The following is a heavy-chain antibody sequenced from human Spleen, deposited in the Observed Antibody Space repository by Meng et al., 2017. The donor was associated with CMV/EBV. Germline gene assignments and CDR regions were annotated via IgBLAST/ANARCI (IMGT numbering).Heavy chain of an antibody. CDR3: ARDRRPHSVPARYCDY. CDR1: GFTFSSYW. CDR2: ISSSSSYI. Sequence: GGSLRLSCAASGFTFSSYWMHWVRQAPGKGREWVSSISSSSSYIYYADSVKGRFTISRDNAKNSLYLQMDSLRADDTAVYYCARDRRPHSVPARYCDYWGQGMLVTVSS. J-gene: IGHJ4*02. D-gene: IGHD5/OR15-5a*01. V-gene: IGHV3-21*01.